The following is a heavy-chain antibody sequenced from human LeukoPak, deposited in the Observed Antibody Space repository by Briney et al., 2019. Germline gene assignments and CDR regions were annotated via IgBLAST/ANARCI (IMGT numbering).Heavy chain of an antibody. CDR3: PRASDSTSYI. V-gene: IGHV1-69*05. J-gene: IGHJ3*02. CDR1: GGTFSSYA. Sequence: SVKVSCKASGGTFSSYAISWVPQAPGHGLEWMGRIIPIFGTANYAQKFQGRVTITTDESTSTAYMDLSSLRSEHTALSYFPRASDSTSYISGQGTMVTVSS. D-gene: IGHD2/OR15-2a*01. CDR2: IIPIFGTA.